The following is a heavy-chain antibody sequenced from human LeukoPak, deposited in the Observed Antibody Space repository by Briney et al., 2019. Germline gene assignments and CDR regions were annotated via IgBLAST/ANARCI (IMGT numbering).Heavy chain of an antibody. D-gene: IGHD4-17*01. CDR1: GFTFSNYA. V-gene: IGHV3-23*01. Sequence: GGSLRLSCAGSGFTFSNYALIWVRQAPGKGLEWVSAIKGSGSYTKYADSVTGRFTISRDNSKNMLYLQMNSLTADDTAIYYCAKDPNGDYIGAFDFGGQGTMVTVSS. CDR2: IKGSGSYT. CDR3: AKDPNGDYIGAFDF. J-gene: IGHJ3*01.